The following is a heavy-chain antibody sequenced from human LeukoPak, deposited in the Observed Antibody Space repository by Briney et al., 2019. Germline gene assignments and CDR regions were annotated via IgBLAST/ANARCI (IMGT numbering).Heavy chain of an antibody. D-gene: IGHD3-22*01. Sequence: ASVKVSCKASGYSFTGYYIHWVRQAPGQGLEWMGWINPNSGGTGYEQKFQGRVTMTRDTFISTAYMELSRLRSDDTAVYYCARDYLLYDTSGYYYLLRYWGQGTLVTVSS. V-gene: IGHV1-2*02. CDR2: INPNSGGT. CDR3: ARDYLLYDTSGYYYLLRY. CDR1: GYSFTGYY. J-gene: IGHJ4*02.